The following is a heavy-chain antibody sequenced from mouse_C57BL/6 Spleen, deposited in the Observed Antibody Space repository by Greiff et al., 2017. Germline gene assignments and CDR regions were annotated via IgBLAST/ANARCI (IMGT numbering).Heavy chain of an antibody. CDR2: IDPSDSYT. CDR1: GYTFTSYW. D-gene: IGHD1-1*01. Sequence: QVQLQQPGAELVMPGASVKLSCKASGYTFTSYWMHWVKQRPGQGLEWIGEIDPSDSYTNYTQKFKGKSTLTVDKSSSTAYMQLSSLTSEDSAVYYCARSPPITTVAHYYAMGYWGQGASVTVSS. V-gene: IGHV1-69*01. CDR3: ARSPPITTVAHYYAMGY. J-gene: IGHJ4*01.